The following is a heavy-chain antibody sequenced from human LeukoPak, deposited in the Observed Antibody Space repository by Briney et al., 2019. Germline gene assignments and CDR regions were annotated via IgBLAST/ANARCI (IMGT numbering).Heavy chain of an antibody. J-gene: IGHJ4*02. V-gene: IGHV4-34*01. CDR2: INHSGST. Sequence: PSETLSLTCAVYGGSFSGYYWSWIRQPPGKGLEWIGEINHSGSTNYNPSLKSRVTISVDTSKNQFSLKLSSVTAADTAVYYCAREGRGSWDYFDYWGQGTLVTVSS. D-gene: IGHD1-26*01. CDR1: GGSFSGYY. CDR3: AREGRGSWDYFDY.